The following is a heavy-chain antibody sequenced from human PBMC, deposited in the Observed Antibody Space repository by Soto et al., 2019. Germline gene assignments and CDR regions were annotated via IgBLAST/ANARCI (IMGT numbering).Heavy chain of an antibody. D-gene: IGHD3-16*01. J-gene: IGHJ4*02. CDR1: GXPFSAYN. Sequence: LRLSFTGSGXPFSAYNINWVRQAPGKGLEWVSSITVGSSHIYQPNSMKGRFTISRDDAKNSVYLQIDSLRDEDTALYYCSRSPEVGVRGAYWGQGTLVTVSS. CDR2: ITVGSSHI. CDR3: SRSPEVGVRGAY. V-gene: IGHV3-21*01.